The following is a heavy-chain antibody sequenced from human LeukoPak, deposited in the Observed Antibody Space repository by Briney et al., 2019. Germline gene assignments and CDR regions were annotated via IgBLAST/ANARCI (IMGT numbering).Heavy chain of an antibody. V-gene: IGHV3-48*03. Sequence: GGSLRLSCVGSGFTFSNYEMNWVRQAPGKGLEWVSYISSSSSTIYYADSVKGRFTISRDNAKNSLYLQMNSLRAEDTAVYYCARVSGSYHSGNWFDPWGQGTLVTVSS. J-gene: IGHJ5*02. CDR2: ISSSSSTI. D-gene: IGHD1-26*01. CDR3: ARVSGSYHSGNWFDP. CDR1: GFTFSNYE.